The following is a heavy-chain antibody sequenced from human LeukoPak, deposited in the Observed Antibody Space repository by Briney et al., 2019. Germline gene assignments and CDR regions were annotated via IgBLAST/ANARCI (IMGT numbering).Heavy chain of an antibody. CDR3: TREGTQLWELLDY. CDR1: GFTFSSYA. CDR2: IRSKAFGGTT. Sequence: GGSLRLSCAASGFTFSSYAMHWVRQAPGKGLEWVGFIRSKAFGGTTEYAASVKGRFTISRDDSKSIAYLQMNSLKTEDTAVYYCTREGTQLWELLDYWGQGTLVTVSS. D-gene: IGHD1-26*01. V-gene: IGHV3-49*04. J-gene: IGHJ4*02.